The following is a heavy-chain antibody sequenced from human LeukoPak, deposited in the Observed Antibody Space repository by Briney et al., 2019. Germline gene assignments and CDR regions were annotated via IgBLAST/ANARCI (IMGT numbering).Heavy chain of an antibody. Sequence: GGSLRLSCAASRFTFSNYAMSWVRQAPGKGLEWVSAINNRGDTTYYADSVKGRFTISRDNSKDTLDLQMNSLRAEDTAIYYCAKGLLWFGDPDHWGKGTLVTVSS. CDR2: INNRGDTT. J-gene: IGHJ4*02. V-gene: IGHV3-23*01. CDR3: AKGLLWFGDPDH. D-gene: IGHD3-10*01. CDR1: RFTFSNYA.